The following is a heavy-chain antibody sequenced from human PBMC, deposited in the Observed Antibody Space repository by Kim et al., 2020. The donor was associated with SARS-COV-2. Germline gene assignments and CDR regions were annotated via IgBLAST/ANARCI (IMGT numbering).Heavy chain of an antibody. V-gene: IGHV3-21*01. CDR3: ARGVRLKIYYYYYMDD. Sequence: GGSLRLSCAASGFTFSSYSMNWVRQAPGKGLEWVSSISSSSGYIYYADSVKGRFTISRDNSKNSLYLQMNSLRAEDTAVYYCARGVRLKIYYYYYMDDWGKGTTVTVSS. CDR1: GFTFSSYS. CDR2: ISSSSGYI. J-gene: IGHJ6*03. D-gene: IGHD2-8*01.